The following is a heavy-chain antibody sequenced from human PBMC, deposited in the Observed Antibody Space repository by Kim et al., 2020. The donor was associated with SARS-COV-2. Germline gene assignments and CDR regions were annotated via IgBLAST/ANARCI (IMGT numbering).Heavy chain of an antibody. Sequence: YSPSFQGHVTISADKSISTAYLQWSSLKASDTAMYYCARVNIVATQIDYWGQGTLVTVSS. V-gene: IGHV5-10-1*01. CDR3: ARVNIVATQIDY. J-gene: IGHJ4*02. D-gene: IGHD5-12*01.